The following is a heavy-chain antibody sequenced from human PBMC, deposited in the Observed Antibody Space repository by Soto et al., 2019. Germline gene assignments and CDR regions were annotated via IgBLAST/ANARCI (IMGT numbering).Heavy chain of an antibody. CDR1: GFTFNSYS. CDR2: ISSSSSFI. J-gene: IGHJ4*02. D-gene: IGHD5-12*01. Sequence: EVQLVESGGGLVQPGGSLRVSCAASGFTFNSYSMNWVRQAPGKGLEWVSYISSSSSFIYYADSVKGRFTISRDNAKNSRYLQMNSLRAEDTAVYYCARDQARKFDYWGPGALVTVSS. V-gene: IGHV3-48*01. CDR3: ARDQARKFDY.